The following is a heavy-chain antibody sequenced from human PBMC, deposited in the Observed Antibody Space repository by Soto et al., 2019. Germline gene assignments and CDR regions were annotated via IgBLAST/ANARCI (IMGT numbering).Heavy chain of an antibody. CDR2: INHSGST. Sequence: SETLSLTCAVYGGYFSGYYWSWIRQPPGKGLEWIGEINHSGSTNYNPSLKSRVTISVDTSKNQFSLKLSSVTAADTAVYYCASRISYDSSGYLADFDYWGQGTLVTVSS. D-gene: IGHD3-22*01. J-gene: IGHJ4*02. CDR1: GGYFSGYY. V-gene: IGHV4-34*01. CDR3: ASRISYDSSGYLADFDY.